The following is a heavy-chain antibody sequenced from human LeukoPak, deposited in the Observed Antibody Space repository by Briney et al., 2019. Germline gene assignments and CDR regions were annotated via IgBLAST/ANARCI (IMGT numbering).Heavy chain of an antibody. V-gene: IGHV4-39*01. J-gene: IGHJ4*02. CDR2: IYYSGST. CDR1: GGSISSSSYY. D-gene: IGHD6-6*01. CDR3: ARVGYSSSPY. Sequence: SETLSLTCTVSGGSISSSSYYWGWIRQPPGKGLEWIGSIYYSGSTYYNPSLKSRVTISVDTSKNQFSLKLSSVTAADTAVYYCARVGYSSSPYWGQGTLVTVSS.